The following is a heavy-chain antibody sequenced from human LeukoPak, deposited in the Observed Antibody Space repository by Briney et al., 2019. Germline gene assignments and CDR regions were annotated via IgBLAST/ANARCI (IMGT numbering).Heavy chain of an antibody. J-gene: IGHJ4*02. D-gene: IGHD5-24*01. CDR1: GFTFSSYS. V-gene: IGHV3-30*02. CDR3: AKDPMATIPYYFDY. CDR2: IRYDGSNK. Sequence: GGSLRLSCAASGFTFSSYSMNWVRQAPGKGLEWVAFIRYDGSNKYYADSVKGRFTISRDNSKNTLYLQMNSLRAEDTAVYYCAKDPMATIPYYFDYWGQGTLVTVSS.